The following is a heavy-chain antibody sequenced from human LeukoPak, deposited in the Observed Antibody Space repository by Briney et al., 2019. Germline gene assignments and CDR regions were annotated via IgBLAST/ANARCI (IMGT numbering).Heavy chain of an antibody. Sequence: SQTLSLTCTVSAGSITSGGYYWSWIRQHPGRGLEWIGYIYYSGSTYYNPSFKSRVTIPVDTSKNQSSLKLCSVTTADTAVYYCAREGTAAAGNYYGMDVWGQGTTVTVSS. CDR2: IYYSGST. V-gene: IGHV4-31*03. D-gene: IGHD6-13*01. CDR1: AGSITSGGYY. CDR3: AREGTAAAGNYYGMDV. J-gene: IGHJ6*02.